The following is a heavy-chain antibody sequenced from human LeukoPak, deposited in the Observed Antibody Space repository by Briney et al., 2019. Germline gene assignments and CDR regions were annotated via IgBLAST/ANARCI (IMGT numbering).Heavy chain of an antibody. CDR1: GGSISSYS. CDR3: ARDRAYFGY. CDR2: IYYSGST. Sequence: SETLSLTCTVSGGSISSYSWSWIRQPPGKGLEWIGYIYYSGSTNYNPSLKSRVTISVDTSKNEFSLKLSSVTAADTAVYYCARDRAYFGYWGQGTLVTVSS. D-gene: IGHD3-10*01. J-gene: IGHJ4*02. V-gene: IGHV4-59*01.